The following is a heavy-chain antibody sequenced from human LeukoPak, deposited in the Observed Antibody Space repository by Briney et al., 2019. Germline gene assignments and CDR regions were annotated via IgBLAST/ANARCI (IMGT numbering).Heavy chain of an antibody. Sequence: PGGSLRLSCAASGFTFSSYEMNWVRQAPGKGLEWVSYISSSGSTIYYADSVKGRFTISRDNAKNSLYLRMNSLRAEDTAVYYCARALLRLNWFDPWGQGTLVTVSS. D-gene: IGHD2/OR15-2a*01. J-gene: IGHJ5*02. CDR2: ISSSGSTI. V-gene: IGHV3-48*03. CDR1: GFTFSSYE. CDR3: ARALLRLNWFDP.